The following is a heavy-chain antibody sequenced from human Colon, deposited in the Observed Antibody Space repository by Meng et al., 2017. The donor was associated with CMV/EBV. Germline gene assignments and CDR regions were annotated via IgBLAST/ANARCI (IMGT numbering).Heavy chain of an antibody. V-gene: IGHV4-59*11. CDR3: ARGLGHASNNSHDY. CDR1: GESMRSHY. J-gene: IGHJ4*02. D-gene: IGHD1-1*01. CDR2: VNYSGSA. Sequence: SETLSLTCTVSGESMRSHYWSWIRQPPGKGLEWMGHVNYSGSATYSPSLRSRVTISLDTSKNQFSLKLRSVTAADTAMYSCARGLGHASNNSHDYWGQGTLVTVSS.